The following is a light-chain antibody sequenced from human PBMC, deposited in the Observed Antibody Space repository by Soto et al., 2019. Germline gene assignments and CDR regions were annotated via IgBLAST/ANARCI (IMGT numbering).Light chain of an antibody. CDR1: QSLVYSDGYTY. J-gene: IGKJ2*01. V-gene: IGKV2-30*01. CDR2: KVS. CDR3: MQGTHWPYT. Sequence: DAVRTQSPLSLSVTLGQPASISCRSSQSLVYSDGYTYLNWFHQRPGQSPRRLIYKVSNRDSGVPDSFSGSGSGTDFTLKISRVEAVDVGVYYCMQGTHWPYTFGQGTKLEIK.